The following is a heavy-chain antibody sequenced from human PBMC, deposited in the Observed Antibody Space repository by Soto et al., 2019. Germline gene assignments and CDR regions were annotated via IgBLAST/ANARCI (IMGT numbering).Heavy chain of an antibody. CDR3: AKAQLGILTGYDNVYGMDV. Sequence: EVQLLESGGGLVQPGRSLRLSCAASGFTFDDYAMHWVRQAPGKGLEWVSGISWNSGSIGYADSVKGRFTISRDNAKNSLYLQMNSLRAEDTALYYCAKAQLGILTGYDNVYGMDVWGQGTTVTVSS. J-gene: IGHJ6*02. CDR1: GFTFDDYA. CDR2: ISWNSGSI. V-gene: IGHV3-9*01. D-gene: IGHD3-9*01.